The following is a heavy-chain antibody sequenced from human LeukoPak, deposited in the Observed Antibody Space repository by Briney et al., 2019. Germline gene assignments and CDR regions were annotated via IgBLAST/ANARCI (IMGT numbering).Heavy chain of an antibody. CDR3: AKDNAGYFDY. Sequence: GRSLRLSCAASGFTFDDYAMLWVRQAPGKGLGWVSGISWNSGSIGYADSVKGRFTISRDNAKNSLYLQMNSLRAEDTALYYCAKDNAGYFDYWGQGTLVTVSS. V-gene: IGHV3-9*01. CDR1: GFTFDDYA. J-gene: IGHJ4*02. CDR2: ISWNSGSI.